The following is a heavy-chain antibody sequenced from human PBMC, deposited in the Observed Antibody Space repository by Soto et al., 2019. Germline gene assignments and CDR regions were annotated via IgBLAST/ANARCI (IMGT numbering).Heavy chain of an antibody. CDR1: GFTFSSYG. V-gene: IGHV3-30*03. CDR2: ISYDGSNK. Sequence: QVQLVESGGGVVQPGRSLRLSCAASGFTFSSYGMHWVRQAPGKGLEWVAVISYDGSNKYYADSVKGRFTISRDNAKNSLYLQMNSLRAEDTAVYYCARGREYYYGSGSYYTYPFDYWGQGTLVTVSS. CDR3: ARGREYYYGSGSYYTYPFDY. J-gene: IGHJ4*02. D-gene: IGHD3-10*01.